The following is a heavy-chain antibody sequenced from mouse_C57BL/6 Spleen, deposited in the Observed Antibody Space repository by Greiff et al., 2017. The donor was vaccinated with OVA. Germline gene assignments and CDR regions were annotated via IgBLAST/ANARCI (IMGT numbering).Heavy chain of an antibody. V-gene: IGHV5-9-1*02. CDR1: GFTFSSYA. J-gene: IGHJ2*01. CDR3: TRDGGPTVVATDYFDY. CDR2: ISSGGDYI. Sequence: EVQVVESGEGLVKPGGSLKLSCAASGFTFSSYAMSWVRQTPEKRLEWVAYISSGGDYIYYADTVKGRFTISRDNARNTLYLQMSSLKSEDTAMYYCTRDGGPTVVATDYFDYWGQGTTLTVSS. D-gene: IGHD1-1*01.